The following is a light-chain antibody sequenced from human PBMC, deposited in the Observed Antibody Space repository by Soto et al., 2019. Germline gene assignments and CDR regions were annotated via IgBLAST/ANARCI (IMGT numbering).Light chain of an antibody. V-gene: IGLV1-44*01. CDR3: GTWDNSLNGMI. J-gene: IGLJ2*01. CDR2: NNN. CDR1: ISNIGSNT. Sequence: QSVLTQPPSTSGTPGQRVTIYCSGSISNIGSNTVTWFQRLPGTAPKLLISNNNRRPSGVPDRFSGSKSGTSASLAISGLQSEDVADFYCGTWDNSLNGMIFGGGTKVTVL.